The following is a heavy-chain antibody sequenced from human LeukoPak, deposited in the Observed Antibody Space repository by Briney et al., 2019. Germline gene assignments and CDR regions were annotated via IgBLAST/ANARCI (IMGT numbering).Heavy chain of an antibody. J-gene: IGHJ4*02. CDR1: GGSISSYY. Sequence: SETLSLTCTVSGGSISSYYWSWIRQPPGKGLEWIGYIYYSGSTNYNPSLKSRVTISVDTSKNQFSLKLSSVTAADAAVYYCARGEVTTLDYWGQGTLVTVSS. CDR3: ARGEVTTLDY. CDR2: IYYSGST. V-gene: IGHV4-59*01. D-gene: IGHD4-17*01.